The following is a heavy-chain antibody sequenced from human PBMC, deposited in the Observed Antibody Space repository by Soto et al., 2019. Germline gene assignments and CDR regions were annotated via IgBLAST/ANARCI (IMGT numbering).Heavy chain of an antibody. CDR1: CGSFSGYY. D-gene: IGHD6-13*01. CDR3: VRALAAVQE. J-gene: IGHJ4*02. Sequence: SDTLSLTCAVYCGSFSGYYCSWVRQPPGKGLEWIGEISHSGSTNYNRSLESRVTISVDTSKNQLFLKVSSLTAADTAVYYCVRALAAVQEWGQGTPVTVSS. CDR2: ISHSGST. V-gene: IGHV4-34*01.